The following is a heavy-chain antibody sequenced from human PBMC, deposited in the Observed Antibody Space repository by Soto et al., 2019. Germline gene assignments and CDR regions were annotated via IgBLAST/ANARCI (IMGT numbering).Heavy chain of an antibody. Sequence: QVQLVQSGVEVKKPGASVKVSCKASGYTFTDYAISWVRQAPGRGLEWMGWVNTYNGNPNYAQIFQGRVTKTTDTSTDTAYMELRGLRSDDSAVYYCARDSQYSTSWQRFDSWGQGTLVTVSS. V-gene: IGHV1-18*01. CDR3: ARDSQYSTSWQRFDS. CDR1: GYTFTDYA. J-gene: IGHJ4*02. CDR2: VNTYNGNP. D-gene: IGHD6-13*01.